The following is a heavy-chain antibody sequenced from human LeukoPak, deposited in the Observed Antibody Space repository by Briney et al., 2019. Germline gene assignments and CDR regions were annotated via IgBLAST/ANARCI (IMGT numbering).Heavy chain of an antibody. Sequence: GGSLRLSCAASGFTFRDYYMSWIRQAPGKGLEWVSYISSSGSTIYYADSVKGRFTISRDNAKNPLYLQMNSLRAEDTAVYYCARATVTTYSYYYGMDVWGQGTTVTVSS. V-gene: IGHV3-11*01. CDR1: GFTFRDYY. J-gene: IGHJ6*02. D-gene: IGHD4-17*01. CDR2: ISSSGSTI. CDR3: ARATVTTYSYYYGMDV.